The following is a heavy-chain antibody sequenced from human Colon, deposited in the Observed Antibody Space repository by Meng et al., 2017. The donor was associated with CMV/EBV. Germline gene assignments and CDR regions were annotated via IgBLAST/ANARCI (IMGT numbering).Heavy chain of an antibody. CDR2: IYRGGDT. CDR1: GFSVSTKY. J-gene: IGHJ4*02. Sequence: GGSLRLSCAASGFSVSTKYMTWVRQAPGKGLEWMSLIYRGGDTHYADSVKGRFTISRDSSKNTLYLQMNDLRVEDTAVHYCATFVIFGGFIDSWGQGTLVTVSS. V-gene: IGHV3-53*01. CDR3: ATFVIFGGFIDS. D-gene: IGHD3/OR15-3a*01.